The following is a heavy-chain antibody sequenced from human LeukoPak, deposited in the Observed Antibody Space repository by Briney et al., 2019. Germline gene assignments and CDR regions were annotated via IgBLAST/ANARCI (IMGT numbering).Heavy chain of an antibody. CDR2: IKHDGSEE. Sequence: GGSLRLSCAGSGFTFSRNWMCWVRQAPGKGLEWVANIKHDGSEEYYVDSVKGRFTVSRDNAKNSLYLQMNSLRAEDTAVYYCAGGGGYPDYWGQGALVTVSS. CDR3: AGGGGYPDY. D-gene: IGHD3-22*01. J-gene: IGHJ4*02. V-gene: IGHV3-7*01. CDR1: GFTFSRNW.